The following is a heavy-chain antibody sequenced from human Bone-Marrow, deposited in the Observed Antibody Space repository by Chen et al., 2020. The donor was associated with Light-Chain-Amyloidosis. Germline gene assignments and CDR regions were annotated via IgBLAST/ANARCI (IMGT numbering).Heavy chain of an antibody. Sequence: EVQLEQSGPEVKKPGESLKISCKGSGYTLPNYWIGWVRQMPGKGLEWMGVIYPDDSDARYSPSFEGQVTISADKSITTAYLQWRSLKASDTAMYYCARRRDGYNLDYWGQGTLVTVSS. CDR3: ARRRDGYNLDY. CDR1: GYTLPNYW. D-gene: IGHD5-12*01. CDR2: IYPDDSDA. V-gene: IGHV5-51*01. J-gene: IGHJ4*02.